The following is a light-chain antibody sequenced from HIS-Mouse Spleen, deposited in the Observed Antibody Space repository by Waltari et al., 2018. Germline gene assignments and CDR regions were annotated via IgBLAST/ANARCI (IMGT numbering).Light chain of an antibody. CDR1: QGISSY. V-gene: IGKV1-9*01. CDR3: QQLNSYPPT. Sequence: DIQLTQSPSFLSASVGDRVNITCRARQGISSYLAWYQQTPGKAPKLCIYAASTLQSGGPLRFSGRGSGTEFTLTISSLQPEDFATYYCQQLNSYPPTFGQGTKVEIK. CDR2: AAS. J-gene: IGKJ1*01.